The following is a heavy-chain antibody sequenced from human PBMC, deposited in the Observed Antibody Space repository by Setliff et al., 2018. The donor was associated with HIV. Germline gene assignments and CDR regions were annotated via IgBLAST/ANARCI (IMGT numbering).Heavy chain of an antibody. D-gene: IGHD3-16*01. J-gene: IGHJ4*02. Sequence: PGGSLRLSCAASGFTFSSYGMHWVRQAPGKGLEWVAVIWYDGSNKYYATSVKGRFTISRDNSKNTLYLQLDSLTAEDTAVYYCATSPLPGSSDYIWGSDYFDYWGQGALVTVSS. V-gene: IGHV3-33*01. CDR2: IWYDGSNK. CDR1: GFTFSSYG. CDR3: ATSPLPGSSDYIWGSDYFDY.